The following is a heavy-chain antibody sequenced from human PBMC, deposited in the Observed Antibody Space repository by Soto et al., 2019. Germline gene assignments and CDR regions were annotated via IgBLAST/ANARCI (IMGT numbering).Heavy chain of an antibody. J-gene: IGHJ4*02. CDR2: IGPASGAT. CDR1: GYTFTGHY. CDR3: GRGRSGQIVVFY. D-gene: IGHD1-26*01. Sequence: ASVKVSCKASGYTFTGHYIHWVRQAPEQGPEWMGEIGPASGATRYAQRFQGRVTMTRDMSITTVYMELNNLRPDDTAVYYCGRGRSGQIVVFYWGQGTQVTVYS. V-gene: IGHV1-2*02.